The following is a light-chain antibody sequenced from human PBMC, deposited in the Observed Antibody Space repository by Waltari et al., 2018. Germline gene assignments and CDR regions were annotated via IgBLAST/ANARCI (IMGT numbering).Light chain of an antibody. V-gene: IGLV2-23*02. J-gene: IGLJ2*01. CDR3: CSYAGSSTVV. Sequence: QSALTQPASVSGSPGQSITISCPGTSSHVGGYNYVSWYQQHPGKAPKLMIYDVSKRPSGVSNRFSGSKSGNTASLTISGLQAEDEADYYCCSYAGSSTVVFGGGTKLTVL. CDR1: SSHVGGYNY. CDR2: DVS.